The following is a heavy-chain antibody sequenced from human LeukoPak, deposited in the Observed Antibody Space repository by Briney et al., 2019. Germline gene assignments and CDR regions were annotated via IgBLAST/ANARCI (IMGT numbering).Heavy chain of an antibody. V-gene: IGHV3-33*01. J-gene: IGHJ5*02. CDR3: TRDVASRNWFDP. CDR1: GFTFSNYG. CDR2: IWYDGSNK. Sequence: AGGSLRLSCAASGFTFSNYGMHWVRQAPGKGLEWVAFIWYDGSNKYYADSVKGRITISRDNSKNTLFLQMNSLRAEDTAVYYCTRDVASRNWFDPWGQGTLDTVSS.